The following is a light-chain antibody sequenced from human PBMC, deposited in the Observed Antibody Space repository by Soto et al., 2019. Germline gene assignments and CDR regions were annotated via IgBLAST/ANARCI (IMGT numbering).Light chain of an antibody. Sequence: SALTXPASVSGSPGQSITISCTGTSSDVGGYNYVSWYQQHPGKAPKLMIYEVSNRPSGVSNRFSGSKSGNTASLTISGLQAEDEADYYCSSYTSSVYVFGTGTKVTVL. CDR1: SSDVGGYNY. CDR3: SSYTSSVYV. J-gene: IGLJ1*01. V-gene: IGLV2-14*01. CDR2: EVS.